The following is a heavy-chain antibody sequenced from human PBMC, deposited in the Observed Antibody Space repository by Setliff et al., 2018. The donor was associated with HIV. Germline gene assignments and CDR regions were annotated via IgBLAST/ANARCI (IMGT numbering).Heavy chain of an antibody. CDR3: ARDLPSVPELFDY. Sequence: GGSLRLSCAASGFSFSNYWMHWVRQAPGEGLVWVARINGDGSDTSYLDSVKGRFIISRDNARNTLRLQMNSLRAEDTAVYYCARDLPSVPELFDYWGQGTLVTVSS. V-gene: IGHV3-74*01. CDR2: INGDGSDT. D-gene: IGHD3-10*01. CDR1: GFSFSNYW. J-gene: IGHJ4*02.